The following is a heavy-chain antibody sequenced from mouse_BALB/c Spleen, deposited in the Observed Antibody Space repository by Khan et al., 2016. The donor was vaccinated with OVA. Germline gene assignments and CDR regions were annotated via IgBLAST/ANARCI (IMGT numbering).Heavy chain of an antibody. CDR1: GFTFSDYG. CDR2: ISSLTYSI. J-gene: IGHJ4*01. CDR3: ARSWAMDY. Sequence: EVELVESGGGLVQPGGSRKLSCAASGFTFSDYGMAWVRQAPGKGPEGVAFISSLTYSIYYADTVTGRFTISRENAKNTLYLEMSSLRSEDTSMYYCARSWAMDYWGQGTSVTVSS. V-gene: IGHV5-15*02.